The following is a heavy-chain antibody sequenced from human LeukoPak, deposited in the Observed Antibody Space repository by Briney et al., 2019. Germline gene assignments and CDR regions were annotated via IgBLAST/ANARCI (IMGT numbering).Heavy chain of an antibody. J-gene: IGHJ1*01. Sequence: VQPGGSRTLSCAASGFTFSSYAMSWVRQPPGKGLEWIGTIYYSGRTYYSPSLKSRVTMSVDPSNNQFSLNLRSVTAADTAVYYCARRRYYDGSGYLEWGQGTLLSVSS. V-gene: IGHV4-59*04. CDR2: IYYSGRT. D-gene: IGHD3-22*01. CDR1: GFTFSSYA. CDR3: ARRRYYDGSGYLE.